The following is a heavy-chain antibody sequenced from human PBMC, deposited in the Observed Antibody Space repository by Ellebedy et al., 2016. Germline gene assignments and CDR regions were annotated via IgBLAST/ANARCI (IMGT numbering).Heavy chain of an antibody. CDR1: GFTFTTYA. CDR3: ARGKARLGSGSYSPFDY. D-gene: IGHD3-10*01. V-gene: IGHV1-3*01. CDR2: INAGNDYT. Sequence: ASVKVSCKASGFTFTTYAIHWVRQAPGQRLEWMGWINAGNDYTKYSQKFQGRVTMTRNTSISTAYMELSSLRSEDTAVYYCARGKARLGSGSYSPFDYWGQGTLVTVSS. J-gene: IGHJ4*02.